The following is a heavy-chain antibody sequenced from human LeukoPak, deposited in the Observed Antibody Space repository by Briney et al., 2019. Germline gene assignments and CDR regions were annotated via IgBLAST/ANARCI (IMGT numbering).Heavy chain of an antibody. D-gene: IGHD2-15*01. J-gene: IGHJ4*02. V-gene: IGHV4-34*01. CDR3: ACSGSRIEGVDY. Sequence: SETLSLTSAVYGGSFSGYYWSWIRQPPGKGLEWSGEINLGGSTNYNPSLKRRATISVDTSKKQFSLKLSSVTAADTAVYYCACSGSRIEGVDYWGQGTLVTVSS. CDR1: GGSFSGYY. CDR2: INLGGST.